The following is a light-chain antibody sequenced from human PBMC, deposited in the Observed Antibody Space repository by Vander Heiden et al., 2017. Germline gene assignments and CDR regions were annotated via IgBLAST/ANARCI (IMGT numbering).Light chain of an antibody. CDR2: WAS. CDR3: QQYYSTPHT. CDR1: QSVLYSSNNKNY. Sequence: IVMTQSPDSLAVSLGERATINCKSSQSVLYSSNNKNYLAWYQQRPGQPPKLLVYWASTRESGVPDRFSGSGSGTDFTLTISGLQAEDVAVYFCQQYYSTPHTFGQGTRLEIK. V-gene: IGKV4-1*01. J-gene: IGKJ2*01.